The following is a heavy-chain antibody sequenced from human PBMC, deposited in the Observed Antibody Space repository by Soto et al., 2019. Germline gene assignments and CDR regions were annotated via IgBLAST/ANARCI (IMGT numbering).Heavy chain of an antibody. V-gene: IGHV3-9*01. CDR1: GFTFDDYA. CDR2: ISWNSGSI. D-gene: IGHD4-17*01. Sequence: GGSLRLSCAASGFTFDDYAMHWVRQAPGKGLEWVSGISWNSGSIGCADSVKGRFTISRDNAKNSLYLQMNSLRAEDTALYYCAKATSYGVENWFDPWGQGTLVTVSS. J-gene: IGHJ5*02. CDR3: AKATSYGVENWFDP.